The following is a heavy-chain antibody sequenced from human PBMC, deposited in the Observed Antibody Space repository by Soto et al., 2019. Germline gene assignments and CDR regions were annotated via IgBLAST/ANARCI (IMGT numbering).Heavy chain of an antibody. CDR3: AHSVVAGLGYYLHY. CDR2: IYSAGDK. D-gene: IGHD6-19*01. Sequence: QITLKEFGPALVKHTQALTLTSTFSGFSVSSTRVAVGWIRQPPGKALEWLALIYSAGDKRYSPFPKRRLTITYDTSKIHVVLTTTNMDPVDAATYYCAHSVVAGLGYYLHYWGQVNLGTVSA. V-gene: IGHV2-5*02. CDR1: GFSVSSTRVA. J-gene: IGHJ4*02.